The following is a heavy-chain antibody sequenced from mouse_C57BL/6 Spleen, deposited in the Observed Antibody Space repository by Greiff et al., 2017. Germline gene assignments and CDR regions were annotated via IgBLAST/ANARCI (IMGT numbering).Heavy chain of an antibody. Sequence: QVQLQQPGAELVKPGASVKLSCKASGYTFTSYWMQWVKQRPGQGLEWIGEIDPSDSYTNYNQKFKGKATLTGDTSSSTAYMQLSSLTSEDAAVYYCARFSSSGYGAYWGQGTLVTVSA. J-gene: IGHJ3*01. CDR1: GYTFTSYW. CDR2: IDPSDSYT. V-gene: IGHV1-50*01. CDR3: ARFSSSGYGAY. D-gene: IGHD3-2*02.